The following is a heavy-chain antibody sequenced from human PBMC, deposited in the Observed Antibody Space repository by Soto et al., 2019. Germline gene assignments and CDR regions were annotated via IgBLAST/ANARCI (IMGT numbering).Heavy chain of an antibody. Sequence: PSETLSLTCTVSGGSISSSSYYWGWIRQPPGKGLEWIGSIYYSGSTYYKPSLKSRVTISVDTSKNQFSLKLSSVTAADTAVYYCASIVGATVNWGQGTLVTVSS. D-gene: IGHD1-26*01. CDR3: ASIVGATVN. CDR2: IYYSGST. V-gene: IGHV4-39*01. J-gene: IGHJ4*02. CDR1: GGSISSSSYY.